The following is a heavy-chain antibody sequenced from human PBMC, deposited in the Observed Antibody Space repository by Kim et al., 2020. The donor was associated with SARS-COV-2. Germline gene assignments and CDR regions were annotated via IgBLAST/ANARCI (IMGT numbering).Heavy chain of an antibody. CDR1: GYAFTTYS. D-gene: IGHD3-22*01. CDR2: INPSGGST. J-gene: IGHJ6*02. Sequence: ASVKVSCKASGYAFTTYSIHWVRQAPGQGLECIGTINPSGGSTTYAQKFQGRATLTRDTSTSTVYMELSSLRSEDTAVYYCVRGSPEDYYDRVIFHYYGMDVWGLGTTVTVSS. V-gene: IGHV1-46*01. CDR3: VRGSPEDYYDRVIFHYYGMDV.